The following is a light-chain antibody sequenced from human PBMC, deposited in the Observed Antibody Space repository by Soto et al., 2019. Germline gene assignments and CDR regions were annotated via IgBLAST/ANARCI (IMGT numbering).Light chain of an antibody. CDR1: QGISSW. Sequence: EIQMTQSPSSVSASVGDRVTITCRASQGISSWLAWYHQKPGKAPKLLIQVASSLQSGVTSSFSGSGSGTDFTLTISSLQAEDFATYFCQKAYSLPFTFGPGTTVDIK. CDR3: QKAYSLPFT. V-gene: IGKV1-12*01. J-gene: IGKJ3*01. CDR2: VAS.